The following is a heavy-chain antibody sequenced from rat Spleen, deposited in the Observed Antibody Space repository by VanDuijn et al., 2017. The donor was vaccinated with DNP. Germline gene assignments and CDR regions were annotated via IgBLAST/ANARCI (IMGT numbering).Heavy chain of an antibody. CDR1: GYSITSDY. CDR3: VRWVRALDY. D-gene: IGHD4-1*01. Sequence: EVRLQESGPGLVKPSQSLSLTCSVTGYSITSDYWGWIRKFPGNKMEWIGHISYSGRATYNPSLKSRISITRDTSKNQFFLQVNSVTTEDTATYYCVRWVRALDYWGQGVMVTVSS. CDR2: ISYSGRA. V-gene: IGHV3-1*01. J-gene: IGHJ2*01.